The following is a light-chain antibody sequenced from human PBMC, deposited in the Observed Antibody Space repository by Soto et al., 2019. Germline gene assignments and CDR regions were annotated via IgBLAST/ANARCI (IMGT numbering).Light chain of an antibody. J-gene: IGKJ5*01. V-gene: IGKV3-20*01. Sequence: EIVLTQSACTLSLSPGERATLSCRASQSVSSSYLAWYQQRPGQAPSLLIYGASSRATGIPDRFSGSGSGTDFTLTITRLEPEDFAVYYCQQYGSSLITFGHGTRLEIK. CDR3: QQYGSSLIT. CDR2: GAS. CDR1: QSVSSSY.